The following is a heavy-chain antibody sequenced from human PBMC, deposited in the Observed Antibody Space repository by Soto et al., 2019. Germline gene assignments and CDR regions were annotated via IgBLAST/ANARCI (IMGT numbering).Heavy chain of an antibody. CDR3: ARVLTTVTTYYFDY. J-gene: IGHJ4*02. V-gene: IGHV4-59*01. CDR1: GGSISSYY. CDR2: IYYSGST. Sequence: SETLSLTCTVSGGSISSYYWSWIRQPPGKGLEWIGYIYYSGSTNYNPSLKSRVTISVDTSKNQFSLKLSSVTAADTAVYYCARVLTTVTTYYFDYWGQGTLVTVSS. D-gene: IGHD4-17*01.